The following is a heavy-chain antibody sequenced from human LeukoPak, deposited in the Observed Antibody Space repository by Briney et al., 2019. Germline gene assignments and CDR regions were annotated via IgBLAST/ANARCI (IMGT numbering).Heavy chain of an antibody. J-gene: IGHJ5*02. CDR2: IYYSGST. D-gene: IGHD6-13*01. CDR1: AGSTRGYY. V-gene: IGHV4-59*01. CDR3: ARGEGGIAAAGFQFDP. Sequence: SETLSLTCIVSAGSTRGYYWSWIRQPPGKGLEWIGYIYYSGSTNYNPSLKSRVTISVDTSKNQFSLKLSSVTAADTAVYYCARGEGGIAAAGFQFDPWGQGTLVTVSS.